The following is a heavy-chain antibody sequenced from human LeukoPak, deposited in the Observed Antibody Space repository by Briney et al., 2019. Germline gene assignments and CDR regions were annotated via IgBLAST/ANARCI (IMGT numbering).Heavy chain of an antibody. Sequence: TSETLSLTCAVSGGSSRSGDYFWSWIRQPLGKGLEWIGHIHYSGNTYYDPSLKSRVSISVDTSKNQFSLKLSSVTAADTAVYYCARENNDYGGKKAFDYWGQGTLVTVSS. CDR3: ARENNDYGGKKAFDY. CDR1: GGSSRSGDYF. D-gene: IGHD4-23*01. CDR2: IHYSGNT. V-gene: IGHV4-30-4*01. J-gene: IGHJ4*02.